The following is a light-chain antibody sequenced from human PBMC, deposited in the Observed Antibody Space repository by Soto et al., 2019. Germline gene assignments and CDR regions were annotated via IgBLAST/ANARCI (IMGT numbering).Light chain of an antibody. CDR3: SSYTSSSTRAV. Sequence: SVLTQPASVSGSPGQSITISCTGTSSDVGGYNYVSWYQQHPGKAPKLMIYEVSNRPSGVSNRFSGSKSGNTASLTISGLQAEDEADYCCSSYTSSSTRAVFGTGTNVTVL. J-gene: IGLJ1*01. CDR2: EVS. V-gene: IGLV2-14*01. CDR1: SSDVGGYNY.